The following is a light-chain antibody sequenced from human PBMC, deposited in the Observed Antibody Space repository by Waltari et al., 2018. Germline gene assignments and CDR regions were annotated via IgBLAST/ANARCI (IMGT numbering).Light chain of an antibody. CDR2: KAS. Sequence: DIQMTQSPSTLSASVGDRVTITCRASQSISTWLAWYQQKPGKAPILLIYKASTLESGVPHRFRGSGSGTEFTLTISSLQPDDFATYYCQQYNSYSGTFGQGTKVEIK. CDR1: QSISTW. CDR3: QQYNSYSGT. V-gene: IGKV1-5*03. J-gene: IGKJ1*01.